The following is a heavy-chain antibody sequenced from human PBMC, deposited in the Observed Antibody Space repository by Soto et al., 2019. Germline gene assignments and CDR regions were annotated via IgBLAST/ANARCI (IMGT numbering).Heavy chain of an antibody. D-gene: IGHD3-3*01. J-gene: IGHJ5*02. CDR1: GYTFTSYD. CDR3: ARGLVYYDFWSGNSPGGRNWFNP. Sequence: ASVKVSCKASGYTFTSYDINWVRQATGQGLEWMGWMNPNSGNTGYAQKFQGRVTMTRNTSISTAYMELSSLRSEDTAVYYCARGLVYYDFWSGNSPGGRNWFNPRAQETLVTVP. CDR2: MNPNSGNT. V-gene: IGHV1-8*01.